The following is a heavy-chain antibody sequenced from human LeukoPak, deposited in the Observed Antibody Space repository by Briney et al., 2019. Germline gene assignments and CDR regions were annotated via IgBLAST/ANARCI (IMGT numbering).Heavy chain of an antibody. V-gene: IGHV4-59*08. CDR1: GGSISSFF. Sequence: SETLSLTCAVSGGSISSFFWSWIRQPPGKGLEWIGCISYSGSTDYNPSLKGRVTISVDTSKNHFSLKLSSVTAADTAVYYCASPGNPKYWGQGTLVTVSS. D-gene: IGHD1-14*01. J-gene: IGHJ4*02. CDR2: ISYSGST. CDR3: ASPGNPKY.